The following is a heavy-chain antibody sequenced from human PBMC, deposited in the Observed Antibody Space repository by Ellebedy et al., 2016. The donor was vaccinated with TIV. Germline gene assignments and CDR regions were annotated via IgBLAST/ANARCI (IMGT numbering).Heavy chain of an antibody. CDR3: AKVSPPVRGVTNPPDY. CDR2: ISGSGDSA. D-gene: IGHD3-10*01. V-gene: IGHV3-23*01. J-gene: IGHJ4*02. Sequence: GESLKISCVASGFTFSSHTMGWVRQAPGKGLEWVSCISGSGDSATDADSVRGRFTISRDNSRDTVYLQMNRLEAEDTAVYYCAKVSPPVRGVTNPPDYWGQGTLVTVSS. CDR1: GFTFSSHT.